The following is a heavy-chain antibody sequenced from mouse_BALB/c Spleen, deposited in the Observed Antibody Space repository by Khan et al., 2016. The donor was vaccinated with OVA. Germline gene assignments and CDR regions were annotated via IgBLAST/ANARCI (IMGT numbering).Heavy chain of an antibody. CDR3: AREIYYDYAYYYAMDY. D-gene: IGHD2-4*01. J-gene: IGHJ4*01. V-gene: IGHV2-6-7*01. CDR1: GFSLTGYG. Sequence: QVQLKQSGPGLVAPSQSLSITCTVSGFSLTGYGVNWVRQPPGKGLEWLGMIWGDGSTDYNSALKSRLSIGKDNSKSQVFLKMNSLHTDDTARYYCAREIYYDYAYYYAMDYWGQGTSVTVSS. CDR2: IWGDGST.